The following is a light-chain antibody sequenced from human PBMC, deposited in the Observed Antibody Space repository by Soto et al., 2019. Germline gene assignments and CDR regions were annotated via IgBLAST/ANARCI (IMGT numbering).Light chain of an antibody. CDR3: CSYAGSPRYV. Sequence: QSALTQPRSVSGSLGQSVTISCTGTSSDVGTYNYVSWYQQHPGKAPKVMIYDVSERPSGVPDRFSGSKSGNTASLTISGRQAEDEADYYCCSYAGSPRYVLGTGTKLTVL. V-gene: IGLV2-11*01. CDR2: DVS. J-gene: IGLJ1*01. CDR1: SSDVGTYNY.